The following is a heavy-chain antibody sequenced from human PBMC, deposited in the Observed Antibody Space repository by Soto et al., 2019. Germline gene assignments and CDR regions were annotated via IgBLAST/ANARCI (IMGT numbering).Heavy chain of an antibody. Sequence: ESGGGLVQPGRSLRLSCAASGFTFDDYAMHWVRQAPGKGLEWVSGISWNSGSIGYADSVKGRFTISRDNAKNSLYLQMNSLRAEDTALSYCAKDIASYGDCVDYWGQGTLVTVSS. CDR3: AKDIASYGDCVDY. D-gene: IGHD4-17*01. CDR2: ISWNSGSI. V-gene: IGHV3-9*01. CDR1: GFTFDDYA. J-gene: IGHJ4*02.